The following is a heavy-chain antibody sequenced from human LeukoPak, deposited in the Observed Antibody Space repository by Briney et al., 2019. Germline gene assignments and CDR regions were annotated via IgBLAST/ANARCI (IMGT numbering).Heavy chain of an antibody. CDR2: INHSGST. CDR3: GGEGRGYYYYGMDV. J-gene: IGHJ6*02. D-gene: IGHD3-16*01. V-gene: IGHV4-34*01. Sequence: SETLSLTCAVYGGSFSGYYWSWIRQPPGKGLEWIGEINHSGSTNYNPSLKSRVTISVDTSKNQFSLKLSSVTAADTAVCYCGGEGRGYYYYGMDVWGQGTTVTVSS. CDR1: GGSFSGYY.